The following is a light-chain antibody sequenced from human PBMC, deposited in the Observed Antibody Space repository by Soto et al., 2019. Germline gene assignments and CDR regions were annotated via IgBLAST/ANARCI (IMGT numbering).Light chain of an antibody. Sequence: QSALTQPRSVSGSPGKSGTISCTGTSSDVGRYNYVSWYQQHPGKAPKLMMYDVDKRPTGVPDRFSGSKSGDTASLNISGLQGEDEADYYCCSYAGTYSVIFGGGTTLNVL. V-gene: IGLV2-11*01. CDR2: DVD. CDR3: CSYAGTYSVI. CDR1: SSDVGRYNY. J-gene: IGLJ2*01.